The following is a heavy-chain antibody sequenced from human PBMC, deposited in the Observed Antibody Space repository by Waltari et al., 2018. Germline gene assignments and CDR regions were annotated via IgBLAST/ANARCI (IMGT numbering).Heavy chain of an antibody. V-gene: IGHV4-38-2*01. D-gene: IGHD3-22*01. CDR3: ARVDYYDSSGYYYALTN. CDR2: IYHSGIT. Sequence: QVQLQESGPGLVKPSETLSLTCAVSGYSISNGYYWGWIRQTPGKGLEWIGSIYHSGITHYSPSLKSRVTISVDTSKNQFSLKLTSVTAADTAVYYCARVDYYDSSGYYYALTNWGQGTLVTVSS. J-gene: IGHJ4*02. CDR1: GYSISNGYY.